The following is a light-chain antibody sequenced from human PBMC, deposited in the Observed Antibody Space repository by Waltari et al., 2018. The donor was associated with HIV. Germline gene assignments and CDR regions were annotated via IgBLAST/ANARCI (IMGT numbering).Light chain of an antibody. Sequence: DIVLTQSPATLSVSPGGRATLSCRASQSVSSNLAWYQQKPGQTPRLLIYGASTRAAGVPARFSGSGSGTEFTLSISSLQSEDSAFYYCQQYNNWPPRITFGPGTKVEI. V-gene: IGKV3-15*01. J-gene: IGKJ3*01. CDR2: GAS. CDR1: QSVSSN. CDR3: QQYNNWPPRIT.